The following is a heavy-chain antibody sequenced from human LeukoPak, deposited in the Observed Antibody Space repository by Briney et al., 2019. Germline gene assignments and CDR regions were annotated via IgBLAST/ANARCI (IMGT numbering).Heavy chain of an antibody. CDR3: ARQLYYDYVWGSYRYTGPFDY. V-gene: IGHV4-39*01. CDR1: GGSISSSSYY. D-gene: IGHD3-16*02. CDR2: IYYSGST. Sequence: SETLSLTCTVSGGSISSSSYYWGWIRQPPGRGLEWIGSIYYSGSTYYNPSLKSRVTISVKTSKNQFSLKRSSVTAADTAVYYCARQLYYDYVWGSYRYTGPFDYWGQGTLVTVSS. J-gene: IGHJ4*02.